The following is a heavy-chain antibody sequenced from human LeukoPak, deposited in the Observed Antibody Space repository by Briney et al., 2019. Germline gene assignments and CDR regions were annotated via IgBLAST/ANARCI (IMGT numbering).Heavy chain of an antibody. CDR1: GFTFSNAW. J-gene: IGHJ5*02. CDR3: ARFIDEIDNWFDP. V-gene: IGHV4-34*01. Sequence: GSLRLPCAASGFTFSNAWMSWIRQPPGKGLEWIGEINHSGSTNYNPSLKSRVTISVDTSKNQFSLKLSSVTAADTAVYYCARFIDEIDNWFDPWGQGTLVTVSS. D-gene: IGHD3-16*02. CDR2: INHSGST.